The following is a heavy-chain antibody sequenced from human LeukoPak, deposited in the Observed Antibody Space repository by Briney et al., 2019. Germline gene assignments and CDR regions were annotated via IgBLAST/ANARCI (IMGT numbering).Heavy chain of an antibody. Sequence: ASVKVSCKASGYTFTSYYMHWVRQAPGQGLEWMGGFDPEDGETIYAQKFQGRVTMTEDTSTDTAYMELSSLRSEDTAVYYCATSEGVAGTYFDYWGQGTLVTVSS. D-gene: IGHD6-19*01. CDR3: ATSEGVAGTYFDY. V-gene: IGHV1-24*01. CDR2: FDPEDGET. J-gene: IGHJ4*02. CDR1: GYTFTSYY.